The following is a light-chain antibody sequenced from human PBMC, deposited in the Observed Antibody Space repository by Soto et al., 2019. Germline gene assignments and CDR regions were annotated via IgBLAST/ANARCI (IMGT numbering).Light chain of an antibody. V-gene: IGLV2-8*01. CDR3: SSYAGSDNLGV. CDR1: SSDVGGYNY. Sequence: QSVLTQPPSASGSPGQSVTISCTGTSSDVGGYNYVSWYQQHPGKAPKLMIYEVTKRPSGVPDRFSGSKSGNTASLTVSGFQAEDEADYYCSSYAGSDNLGVFGGGTQLTVL. J-gene: IGLJ3*02. CDR2: EVT.